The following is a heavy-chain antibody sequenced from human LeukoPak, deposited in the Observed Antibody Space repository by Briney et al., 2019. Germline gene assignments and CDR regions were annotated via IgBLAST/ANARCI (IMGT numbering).Heavy chain of an antibody. Sequence: SETLSLTCAVYGGSFSAYYWSWIRQPPGKGLEWIGDIDHTGTTNYNPSLKSRLTISIDTSKNQFSLKLRSVTAADTAVYYCTRGIGFMVPDYWVQGSLVTVSS. V-gene: IGHV4-34*01. CDR3: TRGIGFMVPDY. CDR2: IDHTGTT. D-gene: IGHD3-10*01. CDR1: GGSFSAYY. J-gene: IGHJ4*02.